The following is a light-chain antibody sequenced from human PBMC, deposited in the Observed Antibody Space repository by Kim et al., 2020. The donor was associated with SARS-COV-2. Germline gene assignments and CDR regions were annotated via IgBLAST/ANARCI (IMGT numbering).Light chain of an antibody. CDR3: QQSNDWPPLT. Sequence: STGEKATLSCRASQTINNKLVWYKHKPGQAARLLIYDATSRAIGVPARFIGSGSDTDFTLTISSLQSEDFAVYYCQQSNDWPPLTFGQGTKVDIK. CDR2: DAT. V-gene: IGKV3-15*01. CDR1: QTINNK. J-gene: IGKJ1*01.